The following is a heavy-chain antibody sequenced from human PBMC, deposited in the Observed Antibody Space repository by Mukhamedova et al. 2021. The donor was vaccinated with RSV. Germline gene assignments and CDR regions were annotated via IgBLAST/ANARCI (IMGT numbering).Heavy chain of an antibody. J-gene: IGHJ3*02. Sequence: TNYAQKFQGRVTMTRDTSISTAYMELSRLRSDDTAVYYCARDWRYCSGGSGFIKHAFDIWGQGTMVTVSS. CDR2: T. V-gene: IGHV1-2*02. D-gene: IGHD2-15*01. CDR3: ARDWRYCSGGSGFIKHAFDI.